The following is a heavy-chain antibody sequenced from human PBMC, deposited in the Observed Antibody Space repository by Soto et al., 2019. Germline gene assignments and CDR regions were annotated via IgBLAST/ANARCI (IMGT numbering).Heavy chain of an antibody. V-gene: IGHV4-30-2*01. CDR2: MYHSGST. Sequence: SETLSLTCAVSGGSISSGGYSWSWIRQPPGKGLEWIGYMYHSGSTYYNPSLKSRVTISIDRSKNQFSLKLFSVTAADTAVYYCARIPSPWGQGTPVTVSS. CDR3: ARIPSP. J-gene: IGHJ5*02. D-gene: IGHD2-21*01. CDR1: GGSISSGGYS.